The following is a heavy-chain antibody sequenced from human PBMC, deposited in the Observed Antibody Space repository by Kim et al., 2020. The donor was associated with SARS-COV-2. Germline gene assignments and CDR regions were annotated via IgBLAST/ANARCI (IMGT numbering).Heavy chain of an antibody. J-gene: IGHJ6*01. D-gene: IGHD5-12*01. CDR1: GYSFTNYY. CDR3: ARVVHTSSGYPLYYYYGL. CDR2: INCGGGSA. V-gene: IGHV1-46*01. Sequence: ASVKVSCKASGYSFTNYYMHWLRQAPGQGLEWMGIINCGGGSASYAQKFQSRVTLTRDTATSTVFMELVSLRSEDTAGYYCARVVHTSSGYPLYYYYGL.